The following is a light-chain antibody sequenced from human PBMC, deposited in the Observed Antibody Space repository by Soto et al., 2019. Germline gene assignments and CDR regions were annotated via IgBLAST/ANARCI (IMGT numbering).Light chain of an antibody. Sequence: QSALTQPASVSGSPGQSITISCTGTSSDVGSYHLVSWYQQHPGKGPKLMIYDDNKRPSGVSTRFSGSKSGNTAALTIAGLQAEDEDDYYCCSYAGSSTFVVFGGGTKLTVL. V-gene: IGLV2-23*02. CDR1: SSDVGSYHL. CDR2: DDN. CDR3: CSYAGSSTFVV. J-gene: IGLJ2*01.